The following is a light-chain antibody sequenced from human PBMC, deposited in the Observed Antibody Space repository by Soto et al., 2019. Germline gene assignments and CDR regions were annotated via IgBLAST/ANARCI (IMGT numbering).Light chain of an antibody. Sequence: ALTQPASVSGSPGQSITISCTGSSSDVGAYNFVSWYQHHPGRAPKLILYEVTTRPSGVSSRFSGSKSGNTASLTISGLQADDEATYYCSSYTSTNTPYVFGTGTKLTVL. CDR3: SSYTSTNTPYV. J-gene: IGLJ1*01. CDR2: EVT. CDR1: SSDVGAYNF. V-gene: IGLV2-14*01.